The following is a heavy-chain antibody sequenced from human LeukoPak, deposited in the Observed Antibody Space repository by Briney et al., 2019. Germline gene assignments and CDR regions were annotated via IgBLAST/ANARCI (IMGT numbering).Heavy chain of an antibody. J-gene: IGHJ4*02. CDR3: AGTSLLSYYFDY. CDR2: IIPIFGTA. V-gene: IGHV1-69*13. Sequence: AVKVSFKASGCTFTSYAISWMRQAPAQGHEWMGVIIPIFGTANYAQKFQGRVTITAYESTSTAYRELSSLRSEDTAVYYCAGTSLLSYYFDYWGQGTLVTVSS. D-gene: IGHD2-2*01. CDR1: GCTFTSYA.